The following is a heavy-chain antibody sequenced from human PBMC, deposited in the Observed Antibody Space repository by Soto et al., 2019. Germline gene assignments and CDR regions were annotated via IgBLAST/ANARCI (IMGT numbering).Heavy chain of an antibody. D-gene: IGHD1-26*01. CDR1: GFTFSSYA. J-gene: IGHJ4*02. CDR2: ISYDGSNK. V-gene: IGHV3-30-3*01. CDR3: ARGIVGATPDY. Sequence: QVQLVESGGGVVQPGRSLRLSCAASGFTFSSYAMHWVRRAPGKGLEWVAVISYDGSNKYYADSVKGRFTISRDNSKNTLYLQMNSLRAEDTAVYYCARGIVGATPDYWGQGTLVTVSS.